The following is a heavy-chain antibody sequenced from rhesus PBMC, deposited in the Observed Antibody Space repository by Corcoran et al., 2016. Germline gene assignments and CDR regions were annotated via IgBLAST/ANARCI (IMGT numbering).Heavy chain of an antibody. Sequence: QVQLQESGPGLVKPSETLSLTCAVSGGSISGYYYWSWIRKPPGKGLEWIGGFYGSGGSNYPNPSLKSRVTLSVDTSKNQFSLKLSAVTAADTAVYYCASGYCSSTYCSSFDYWGQGVLVTVSS. V-gene: IGHV4S14*01. D-gene: IGHD2-15*01. J-gene: IGHJ4*01. CDR3: ASGYCSSTYCSSFDY. CDR2: FYGSGGSN. CDR1: GGSISGYYY.